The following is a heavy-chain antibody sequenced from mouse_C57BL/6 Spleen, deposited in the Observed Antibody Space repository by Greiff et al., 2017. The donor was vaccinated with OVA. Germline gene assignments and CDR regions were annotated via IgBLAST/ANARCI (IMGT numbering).Heavy chain of an antibody. D-gene: IGHD3-2*02. J-gene: IGHJ2*01. V-gene: IGHV14-2*01. CDR1: GFNIKDYY. CDR3: ASLDSSGYIFDY. CDR2: IDPEDGDT. Sequence: VQLKQSGAELVKPGASVKLSCTASGFNIKDYYMHWVKQRTEQGLEWIGRIDPEDGDTKYAPKFPGKGTITADTSSNTAYLQLSSLTSEDTAVDYCASLDSSGYIFDYWGQGTTLTVSS.